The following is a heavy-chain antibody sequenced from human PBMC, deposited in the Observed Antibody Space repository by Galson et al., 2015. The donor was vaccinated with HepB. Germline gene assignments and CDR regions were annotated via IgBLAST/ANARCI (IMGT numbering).Heavy chain of an antibody. V-gene: IGHV3-48*02. CDR1: GFTFSGYS. D-gene: IGHD3-22*01. CDR2: ISSSSGTI. J-gene: IGHJ6*03. CDR3: ARRDRATDSSGYNYYYYLDV. Sequence: SLRLSCAASGFTFSGYSMNWVRQVPGKGLEWVSHISSSSGTIYYADSVKGRFTISRDNAKNSLYLQMNSLRDEDTAVYYCARRDRATDSSGYNYYYYLDVWGKGTTVTVSS.